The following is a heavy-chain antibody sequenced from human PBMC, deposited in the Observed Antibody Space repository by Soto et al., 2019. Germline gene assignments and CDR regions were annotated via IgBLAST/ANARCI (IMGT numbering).Heavy chain of an antibody. D-gene: IGHD6-19*01. J-gene: IGHJ3*02. CDR1: GYTFTSYA. V-gene: IGHV1-3*01. CDR2: INAGNGNT. Sequence: QVQLVQSGAEVKKPGASVKVSCKASGYTFTSYAMHWVRQAPGQRLEWMGWINAGNGNTKYSQKFQGRVTITRDTSASTAYMELSSLRSEDTAVYYCARATIAVAGTPAFAIWGQGTMVTVSS. CDR3: ARATIAVAGTPAFAI.